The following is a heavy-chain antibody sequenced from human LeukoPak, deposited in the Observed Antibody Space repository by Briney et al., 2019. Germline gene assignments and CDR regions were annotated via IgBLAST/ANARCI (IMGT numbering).Heavy chain of an antibody. CDR1: GFTFNSYA. V-gene: IGHV3-23*01. Sequence: PGGSLRLSCAASGFTFNSYAMTWVRQAPEKGLEWVSSIIDSGISTYYGDSVKGRFTISRDNSKNTLYLQMNSLRAEDTVVYYCAKGSRGSYDYWGQGTLVTVSS. CDR2: IIDSGIST. J-gene: IGHJ4*02. D-gene: IGHD1-26*01. CDR3: AKGSRGSYDY.